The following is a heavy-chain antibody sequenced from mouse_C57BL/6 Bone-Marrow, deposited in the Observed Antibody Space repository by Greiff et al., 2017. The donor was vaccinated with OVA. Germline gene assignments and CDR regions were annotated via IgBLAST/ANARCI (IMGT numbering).Heavy chain of an antibody. CDR3: ARGSSGYWDY. V-gene: IGHV1-82*01. Sequence: VQLQQSGPELVKPGASVKISCKASGYAFSSSWMNWVKQRPGKGLEWIGRIYPGDGDTNYNGKFKGKATLTADKSSSTAYMQLSSLTSEDSAVYFCARGSSGYWDYWGQGTTLTVSS. D-gene: IGHD3-2*02. CDR2: IYPGDGDT. J-gene: IGHJ2*01. CDR1: GYAFSSSW.